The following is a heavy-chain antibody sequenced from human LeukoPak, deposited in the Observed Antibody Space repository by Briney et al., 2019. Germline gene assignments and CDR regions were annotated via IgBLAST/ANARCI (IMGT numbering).Heavy chain of an antibody. CDR2: ISHDGSDK. D-gene: IGHD1-14*01. V-gene: IGHV3-30*03. Sequence: PGRSLKLSCVASGFPFNRYAMYWVRQAPGKGLECLAVISHDGSDKQYADSVKGRFNISRDNSKNTLYVQLNSLRAEDTAMYYCAREGPGSLVVTGEYYYYGMDVWGQGTTVTVSS. CDR3: AREGPGSLVVTGEYYYYGMDV. CDR1: GFPFNRYA. J-gene: IGHJ6*02.